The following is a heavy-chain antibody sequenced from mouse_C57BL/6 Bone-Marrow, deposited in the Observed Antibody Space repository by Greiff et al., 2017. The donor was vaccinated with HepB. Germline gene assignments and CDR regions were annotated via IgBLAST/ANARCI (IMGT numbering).Heavy chain of an antibody. CDR1: GFSLTSYG. J-gene: IGHJ4*01. D-gene: IGHD2-4*01. CDR3: AKKIYYDYPYAMDY. V-gene: IGHV2-5*01. CDR2: IWSGGST. Sequence: QVQLKESGPGLVQPSQSLSITCTVSGFSLTSYGVHWVRQSPGKGLEWLGVIWSGGSTTYNAAFMSRLSITKDNSKSQVFFKMNSLQADDTAIYYCAKKIYYDYPYAMDYWGQGTSVTVSS.